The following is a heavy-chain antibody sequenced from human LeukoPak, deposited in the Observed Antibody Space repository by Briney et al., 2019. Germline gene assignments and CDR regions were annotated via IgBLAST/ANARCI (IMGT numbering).Heavy chain of an antibody. CDR1: GYTFTSYG. V-gene: IGHV1-18*04. CDR3: ARDEHYYGSGTYYRRASTFDI. CDR2: IIANNGYT. D-gene: IGHD3-10*01. J-gene: IGHJ3*02. Sequence: ASVKVSCKASGYTFTSYGISWVRQAPGQGLEWMGWIIANNGYTNYAQKLQGRVTMTTDTSTTTAYMELTSLTSDDTAVYYCARDEHYYGSGTYYRRASTFDIWGQGTMVTVSS.